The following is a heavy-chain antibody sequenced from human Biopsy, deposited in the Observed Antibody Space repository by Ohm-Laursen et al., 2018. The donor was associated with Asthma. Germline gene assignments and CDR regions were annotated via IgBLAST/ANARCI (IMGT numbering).Heavy chain of an antibody. CDR3: ARGEDPRPVADHLDI. V-gene: IGHV3-33*08. J-gene: IGHJ4*02. D-gene: IGHD6-6*01. Sequence: RSLRLSCAASGFAFNRFDMHWVRQAPGEGLEWLALITTDDVHKYNGESVRGRFSISRDNSKRTVYLHMAGLTVADTAVYFCARGEDPRPVADHLDIWGQGARVIVSS. CDR2: ITTDDVHK. CDR1: GFAFNRFD.